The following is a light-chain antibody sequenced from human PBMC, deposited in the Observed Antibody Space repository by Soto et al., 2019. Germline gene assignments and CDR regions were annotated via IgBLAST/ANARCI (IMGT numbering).Light chain of an antibody. J-gene: IGKJ5*01. CDR1: ESVTNSY. CDR3: QQYGTTRVT. CDR2: GSS. V-gene: IGKV3-20*01. Sequence: IVWRQSTGNVSSAAGETVTVSCGASESVTNSYLAWYQQKHGQAPRPLIFGSSTRANGIPERFSASVSGTDFTLTISRLETEDGAVYYCQQYGTTRVTFRQGTRLEI.